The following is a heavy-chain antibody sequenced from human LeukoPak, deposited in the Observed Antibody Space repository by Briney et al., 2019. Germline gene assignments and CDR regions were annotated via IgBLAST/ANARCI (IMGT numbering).Heavy chain of an antibody. CDR1: GGSIATYY. CDR3: ARGPRITIFGVVIGTFDY. V-gene: IGHV4-59*12. Sequence: SETLSLTCTISGGSIATYYWTWIRQSPGKGLDFIGYIFHDGSANYNPSLKSRVTFSIDRAKNHFSLNLRSVTAADTAVYYCARGPRITIFGVVIGTFDYWGQGTLVTVSS. CDR2: IFHDGSA. D-gene: IGHD3-3*01. J-gene: IGHJ4*02.